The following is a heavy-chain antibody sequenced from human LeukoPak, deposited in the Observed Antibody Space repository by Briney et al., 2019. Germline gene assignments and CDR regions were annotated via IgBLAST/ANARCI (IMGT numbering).Heavy chain of an antibody. D-gene: IGHD6-19*01. CDR2: ITWGGGST. CDR1: GFTFSSYA. J-gene: IGHJ6*03. CDR3: AKDIAVAGHYYYYYMDV. V-gene: IGHV3-43*01. Sequence: GGSLRLSCAASGFTFSSYAMSWVRQAPGKGLEWVSLITWGGGSTYYTDSVKGRFTISRDNSKNSLYLQMNSLRTEDTALYYCAKDIAVAGHYYYYYMDVWGKGTTVTVSS.